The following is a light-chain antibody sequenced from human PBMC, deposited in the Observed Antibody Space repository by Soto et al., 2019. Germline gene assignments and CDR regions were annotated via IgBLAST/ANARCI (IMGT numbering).Light chain of an antibody. CDR2: GNN. J-gene: IGLJ3*02. CDR3: QSYDSSLSDWV. Sequence: QSVLTQPPSVSGAPGQRVTISCIGAGYDVHWYQQLPGTAPKVLIYGNNNRPSGVPDRVSGSKSGTSASLAITWLQAEDEADYYCQSYDSSLSDWVFGGGTKLTVL. CDR1: GAGYD. V-gene: IGLV1-40*01.